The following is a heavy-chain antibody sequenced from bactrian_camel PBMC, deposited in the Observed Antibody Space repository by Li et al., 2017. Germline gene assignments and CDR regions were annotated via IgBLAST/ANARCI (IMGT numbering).Heavy chain of an antibody. J-gene: IGHJ4*01. Sequence: QVQLVESGGASVQAGGSLRLSCVSSGQPVSSLAMGWFRQAPGSEREGVACFISGGTTTYADSVKGRFTVSKDNAMDILYLQMNDLKPEDTAMYYCAAECSYCSTDYCLRPDYVRYWGQGTQVTVS. V-gene: IGHV3S57*01. CDR2: FISGGTT. D-gene: IGHD3*01. CDR1: GQPVSSLA. CDR3: AAECSYCSTDYCLRPDYVRY.